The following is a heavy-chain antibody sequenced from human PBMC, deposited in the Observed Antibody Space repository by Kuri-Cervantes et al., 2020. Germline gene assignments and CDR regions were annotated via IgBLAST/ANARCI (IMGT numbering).Heavy chain of an antibody. Sequence: GESLKISCAASGFTFTSYAMSWVRQAPGKGLEWVSVINNSGGSTYYADSVKGRFTISRDNSKNTLYQQMNSLRAEDTAVYYCAKDHSSDYYYFDYWGQGTLVTVSS. CDR3: AKDHSSDYYYFDY. J-gene: IGHJ4*02. CDR1: GFTFTSYA. D-gene: IGHD3-22*01. V-gene: IGHV3-23*01. CDR2: INNSGGST.